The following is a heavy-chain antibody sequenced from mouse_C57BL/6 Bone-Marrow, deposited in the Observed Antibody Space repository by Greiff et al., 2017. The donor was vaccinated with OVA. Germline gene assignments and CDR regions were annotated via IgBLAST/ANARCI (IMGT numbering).Heavy chain of an antibody. D-gene: IGHD1-1*01. Sequence: VQLQQSGAELMKPGASVKLSCKATGYTLTGYWIEWVKQRPGHGLEWIGEILPGSGSTNYNEKLKGKATFIADTSSNTSYMQLSSLTTEDSAIYYGAREDYYGSSYWYFDVWGTGTTVTVSS. V-gene: IGHV1-9*01. CDR1: GYTLTGYW. J-gene: IGHJ1*03. CDR3: AREDYYGSSYWYFDV. CDR2: ILPGSGST.